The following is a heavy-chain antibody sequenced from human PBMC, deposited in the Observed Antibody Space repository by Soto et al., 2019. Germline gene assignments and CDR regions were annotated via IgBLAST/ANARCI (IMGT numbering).Heavy chain of an antibody. CDR1: GFTFSNAW. J-gene: IGHJ4*02. V-gene: IGHV3-15*01. Sequence: CAASGFTFSNAWMSWVRQAPGKGLEWVGRIKIKTDGGTTDYAAPVKGRFTISRDDSKNTLYLQMNSLKTEDTAVYYCTTPNMTQANWGQGTLVTVSS. CDR2: IKIKTDGGTT. CDR3: TTPNMTQAN.